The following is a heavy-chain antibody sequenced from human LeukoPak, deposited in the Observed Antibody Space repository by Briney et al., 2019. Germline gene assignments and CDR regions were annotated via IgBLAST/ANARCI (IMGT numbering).Heavy chain of an antibody. CDR2: IYYSGST. D-gene: IGHD1-26*01. CDR1: GGSISSYY. V-gene: IGHV4-59*01. Sequence: PSETLSLTCTVSGGSISSYYWSRIRQPPGKGLEWIGYIYYSGSTNYNPSLKSRVTISVDTSKNQFSLKLSSVTAADTAVYYCARAHTTYSGSYHGYFDYWGQGTLVTVSS. J-gene: IGHJ4*02. CDR3: ARAHTTYSGSYHGYFDY.